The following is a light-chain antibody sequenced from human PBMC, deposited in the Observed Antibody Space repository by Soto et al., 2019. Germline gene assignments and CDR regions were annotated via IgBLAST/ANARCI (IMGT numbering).Light chain of an antibody. Sequence: IVLTQSPATLSLSPGERATLSCWASESISAYLAWYQQKGGQAPRVLVYDAVYRAKGLPAWFSGSWFGTNFTLTITSLAPEDSAVYYCQQRSSGYSFGQGTKLEIK. V-gene: IGKV3-11*01. CDR3: QQRSSGYS. CDR2: DAV. CDR1: ESISAY. J-gene: IGKJ2*01.